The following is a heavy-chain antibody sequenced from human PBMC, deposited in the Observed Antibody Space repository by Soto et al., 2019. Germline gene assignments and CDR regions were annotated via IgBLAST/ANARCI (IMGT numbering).Heavy chain of an antibody. V-gene: IGHV3-30*03. CDR3: AQQYDFWGGGI. D-gene: IGHD3-3*01. J-gene: IGHJ3*02. CDR2: ISYDGSNK. Sequence: GGSLRLSCAASGFTFSSYGMHWVRQAPGKGLEWVAVISYDGSNKYYADSVKGRFTISRDNSKNTLYLQMNSLRAEDTAVYYCAQQYDFWGGGIWGQGTMVTVSS. CDR1: GFTFSSYG.